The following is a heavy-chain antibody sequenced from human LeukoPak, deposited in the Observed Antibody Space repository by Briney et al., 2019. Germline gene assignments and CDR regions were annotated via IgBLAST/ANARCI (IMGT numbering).Heavy chain of an antibody. Sequence: GGSLRLSCVGSGFIFSSYSMNWVRQAPGKGLEWISYISSSSGTIYYADSVKGRFTISRDNAKNSLYLQMNSLRAEDTAVYYCARALWFGETFPAYWGQGTLVTVSS. CDR1: GFIFSSYS. V-gene: IGHV3-48*01. D-gene: IGHD3-10*01. CDR2: ISSSSGTI. J-gene: IGHJ4*02. CDR3: ARALWFGETFPAY.